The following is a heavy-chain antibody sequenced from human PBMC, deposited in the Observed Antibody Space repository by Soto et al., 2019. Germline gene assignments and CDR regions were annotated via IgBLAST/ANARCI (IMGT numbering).Heavy chain of an antibody. D-gene: IGHD3-10*01. CDR1: GYSFTSYS. Sequence: GASVKVSCKASGYSFTSYSIHCMRHAPGQRLEWMGWINAGNGNTKVPQKFQGRVTFTRDTSASTVYMEVSSLRSEDTAVYYCARGVGSGSYYNQYNWFDPWGQGTLVTVSS. V-gene: IGHV1-3*01. CDR3: ARGVGSGSYYNQYNWFDP. CDR2: INAGNGNT. J-gene: IGHJ5*02.